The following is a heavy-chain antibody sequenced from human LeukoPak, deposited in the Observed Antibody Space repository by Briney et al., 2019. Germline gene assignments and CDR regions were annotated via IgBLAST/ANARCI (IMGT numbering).Heavy chain of an antibody. J-gene: IGHJ5*02. D-gene: IGHD5-18*01. CDR1: GYTFTSYY. V-gene: IGHV1-46*01. CDR3: AREVDVDTATWHWFDP. Sequence: ASVKVSCKASGYTFTSYYMHWVRQAPGQGLEWMGIINPSGGSTSYAQKFQGRVTMTRDTSTSTVYMELSSLRSEDTAVYYCAREVDVDTATWHWFDPWGQGTLVTVSS. CDR2: INPSGGST.